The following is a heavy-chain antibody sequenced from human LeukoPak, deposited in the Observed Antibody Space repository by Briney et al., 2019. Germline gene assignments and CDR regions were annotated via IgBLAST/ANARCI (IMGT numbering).Heavy chain of an antibody. J-gene: IGHJ4*02. CDR2: ISYDGSNK. CDR1: GFTFSSYA. CDR3: ARGSPPIYYYDSSGYPSFDY. Sequence: GGSLRLSCAASGFTFSSYAMHWVRQAPGKGLEWVAVISYDGSNKYYADSVKGRFTISRDNSKNTLYLQMNSLRAEDTAVYYCARGSPPIYYYDSSGYPSFDYWGQGTLVTVSS. V-gene: IGHV3-30-3*01. D-gene: IGHD3-22*01.